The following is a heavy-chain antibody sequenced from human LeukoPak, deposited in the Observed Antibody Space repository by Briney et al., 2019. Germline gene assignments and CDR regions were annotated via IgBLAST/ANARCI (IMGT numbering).Heavy chain of an antibody. CDR2: IDHSGTT. CDR1: GGSFSGYY. Sequence: SETLSLTCADYGGSFSGYYWSWIRQPPGKGLQWIREIDHSGTTNCNPSLKSRVTMSVDTSKNQFSLMLTSVTAADTAVYYCGRTLPRRTTAAAAHLDSWGQGTLVAVSS. CDR3: GRTLPRRTTAAAAHLDS. D-gene: IGHD6-13*01. V-gene: IGHV4-34*01. J-gene: IGHJ4*02.